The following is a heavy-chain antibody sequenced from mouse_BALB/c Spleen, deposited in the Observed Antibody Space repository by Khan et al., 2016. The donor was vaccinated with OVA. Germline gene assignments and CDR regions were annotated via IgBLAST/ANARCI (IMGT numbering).Heavy chain of an antibody. CDR1: GFNIKDYY. J-gene: IGHJ3*01. CDR2: IDPENGDT. V-gene: IGHV14-1*02. D-gene: IGHD2-1*01. Sequence: VQLQQSGAELVRPGALVKLSCKASGFNIKDYYMNWVKQRPEQGLEWIGWIDPENGDTIYDPKFQGKASITADTSSNTAYLQLSSLTLEDTAVYYCARRVYVNYWFAYWGQGTLVTVSA. CDR3: ARRVYVNYWFAY.